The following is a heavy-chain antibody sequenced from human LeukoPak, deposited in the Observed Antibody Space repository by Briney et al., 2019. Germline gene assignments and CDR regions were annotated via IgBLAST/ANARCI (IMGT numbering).Heavy chain of an antibody. V-gene: IGHV3-7*01. Sequence: GGSLRLSCAASGFTFSRFWMSWVRQAPGKGLEWVANIKEDGSEKYYVDSVKGRFTISRDNAKNSLYLQMNSLRAEDTAVYYCTRGGGIVGATNLDYWGQGTLVTVSS. CDR1: GFTFSRFW. CDR3: TRGGGIVGATNLDY. D-gene: IGHD1-26*01. J-gene: IGHJ4*02. CDR2: IKEDGSEK.